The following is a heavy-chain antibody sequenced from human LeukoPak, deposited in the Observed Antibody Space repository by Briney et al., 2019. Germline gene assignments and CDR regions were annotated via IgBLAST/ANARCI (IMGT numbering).Heavy chain of an antibody. V-gene: IGHV1-46*01. CDR3: ARGTAAAGTAANWFDP. Sequence: ASVKVSCKASGYTFTSYYMHWVRQAPGQGLEWMGIINPSGGSTSYAQKFQGRVTMTRDMSTSTVYMELSSLRSEDTAVYYCARGTAAAGTAANWFDPWGQGTLVTVSS. D-gene: IGHD6-13*01. CDR1: GYTFTSYY. CDR2: INPSGGST. J-gene: IGHJ5*02.